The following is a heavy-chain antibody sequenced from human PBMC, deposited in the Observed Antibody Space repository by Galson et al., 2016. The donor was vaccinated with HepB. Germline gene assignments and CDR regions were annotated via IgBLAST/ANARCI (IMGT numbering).Heavy chain of an antibody. V-gene: IGHV3-30*09. D-gene: IGHD2/OR15-2a*01. CDR3: EWERDSRAWLIDY. Sequence: SLRLSCAASGFTFNSHAMHWVRQAPGKGLEWVVIISYDGGNKYYAASVRGRFAVSRDNSKNTLYLQMRSLRAEDTDIYYCEWERDSRAWLIDYGGQGTLVTVSS. J-gene: IGHJ4*02. CDR1: GFTFNSHA. CDR2: ISYDGGNK.